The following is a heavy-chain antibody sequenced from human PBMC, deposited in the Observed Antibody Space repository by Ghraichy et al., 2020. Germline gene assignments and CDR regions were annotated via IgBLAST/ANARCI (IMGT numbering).Heavy chain of an antibody. V-gene: IGHV3-21*01. Sequence: LSLTCAASGFTFSSYSMNWVRQAPGKGLEWVSSISSSSSYIYYADSVKGRFTISRDNAKNSLYLQMNSLRAEDTAVYYCARDEGGSYPSWGQGTLVTVSS. CDR2: ISSSSSYI. D-gene: IGHD1-26*01. CDR1: GFTFSSYS. CDR3: ARDEGGSYPS. J-gene: IGHJ4*02.